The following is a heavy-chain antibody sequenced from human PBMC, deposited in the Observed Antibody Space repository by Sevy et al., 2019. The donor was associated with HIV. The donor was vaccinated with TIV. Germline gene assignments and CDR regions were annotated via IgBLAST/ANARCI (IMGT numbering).Heavy chain of an antibody. CDR1: KYTFTNYD. J-gene: IGHJ4*02. CDR3: AGASGFGVANNCFEY. V-gene: IGHV7-4-1*02. Sequence: ASVKVSCKASKYTFTNYDINWVRQAPGQGLEWMGWINTNTGNPTYAQGFTGRFVFSLDTSVGTAYLQISSLKAEDTAVYYSAGASGFGVANNCFEYWGQGTLVTISS. CDR2: INTNTGNP. D-gene: IGHD3-3*01.